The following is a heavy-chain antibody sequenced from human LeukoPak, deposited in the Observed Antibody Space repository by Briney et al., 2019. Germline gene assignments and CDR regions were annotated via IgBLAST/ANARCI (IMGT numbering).Heavy chain of an antibody. Sequence: SVMVSCKASGGTFSSHAISWVRQAPGQGLEWMGGIIPIFGTANYAQKFQGRVTITTDESTSTAYMELSSLRSEDTAVYYCASSTLGYCSGGSCYDYWGQGTLVTVSS. CDR1: GGTFSSHA. J-gene: IGHJ4*02. CDR2: IIPIFGTA. V-gene: IGHV1-69*05. D-gene: IGHD2-15*01. CDR3: ASSTLGYCSGGSCYDY.